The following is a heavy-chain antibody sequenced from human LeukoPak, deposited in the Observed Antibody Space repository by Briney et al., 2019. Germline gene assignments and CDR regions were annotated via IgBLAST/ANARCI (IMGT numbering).Heavy chain of an antibody. CDR3: ARDRIAVAGTDFDY. Sequence: PGWSLRLSCAASGFTFSSYAMHWVRQAPGKGLERVAVISYDGSNKYYADSVKGRFTISRDNSKNTLYLQMNSLRAEDTAVYYCARDRIAVAGTDFDYWGQGTLVTVSS. D-gene: IGHD6-19*01. CDR2: ISYDGSNK. CDR1: GFTFSSYA. J-gene: IGHJ4*02. V-gene: IGHV3-30*01.